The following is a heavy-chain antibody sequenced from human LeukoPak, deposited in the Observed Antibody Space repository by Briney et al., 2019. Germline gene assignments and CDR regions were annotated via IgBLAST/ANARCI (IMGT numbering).Heavy chain of an antibody. CDR3: ARAHSSSWYYMYYGMDV. J-gene: IGHJ6*02. Sequence: PVGSLRLSCAASGFTFSSYAMHSVRQAPGKGLEWVAVISYDGSNKYYADSVKGRFTNTRDNSKNTLYLQMNSLRDEDTAVYYCARAHSSSWYYMYYGMDVWGQGTTVTVSS. CDR1: GFTFSSYA. CDR2: ISYDGSNK. V-gene: IGHV3-30*04. D-gene: IGHD6-13*01.